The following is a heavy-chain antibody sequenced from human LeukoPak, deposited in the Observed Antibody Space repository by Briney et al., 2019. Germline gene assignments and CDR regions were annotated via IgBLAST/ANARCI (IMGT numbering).Heavy chain of an antibody. J-gene: IGHJ4*02. CDR1: GGSISSYY. CDR2: IYYSGST. CDR3: AGSIAAAPFDY. V-gene: IGHV4-59*01. D-gene: IGHD6-13*01. Sequence: SSETLSLTCTVSGGSISSYYWSWIRQPPGKGLEWIGYIYYSGSTNYNPSLKSRVTISVKTSKNQFSLKLSSVTAADTAVYYCAGSIAAAPFDYWGQGTLVTVSS.